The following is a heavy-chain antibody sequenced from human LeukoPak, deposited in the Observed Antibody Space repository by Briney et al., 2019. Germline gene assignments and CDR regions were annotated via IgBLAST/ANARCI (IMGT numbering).Heavy chain of an antibody. Sequence: SETLSLTCTVSGGSISSYYWSWIRQPPGKGLEWIGYIYYNGNTDYNPSLKSRVTILVDTSKNQFSLKLSSVTAADTAVYYCARGRRYSSSSRAFDIWGQGTMVTVSS. CDR3: ARGRRYSSSSRAFDI. J-gene: IGHJ3*02. CDR1: GGSISSYY. CDR2: IYYNGNT. V-gene: IGHV4-59*12. D-gene: IGHD6-13*01.